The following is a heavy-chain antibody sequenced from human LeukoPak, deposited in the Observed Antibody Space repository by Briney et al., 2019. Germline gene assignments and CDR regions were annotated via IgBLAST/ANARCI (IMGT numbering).Heavy chain of an antibody. J-gene: IGHJ4*02. D-gene: IGHD2-15*01. V-gene: IGHV1-18*01. CDR1: GYTFTSYG. CDR2: ISAYNGNT. CDR3: ARGGLSLPFDY. Sequence: GASVKVSCKASGYTFTSYGISWVRQAPGQGLEWMGWISAYNGNTNYAKKLQSRVTMPTHTHTTAAYMELRSLRPDDTAVYYCARGGLSLPFDYWGQGTLVTVSS.